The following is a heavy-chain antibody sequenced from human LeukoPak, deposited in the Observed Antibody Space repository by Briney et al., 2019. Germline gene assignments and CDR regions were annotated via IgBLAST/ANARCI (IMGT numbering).Heavy chain of an antibody. CDR1: GFTFDDYG. Sequence: GGSLRLSCAASGFTFDDYGMSWVRQAPGKGLEWVANIKQDGSEKYYVDSVKGRFTISRDNAKNSLYLQMNSLRAEDTAVYYCARDNDYGDYLDYWGQGTLVTVSS. CDR3: ARDNDYGDYLDY. D-gene: IGHD4-17*01. CDR2: IKQDGSEK. V-gene: IGHV3-7*01. J-gene: IGHJ4*02.